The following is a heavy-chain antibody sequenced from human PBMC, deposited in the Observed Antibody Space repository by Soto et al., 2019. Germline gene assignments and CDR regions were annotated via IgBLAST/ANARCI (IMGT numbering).Heavy chain of an antibody. CDR3: ARDLQAGTDNVNWFAP. V-gene: IGHV3-30*04. CDR2: IAYDGSNK. D-gene: IGHD1-1*01. CDR1: GFSISRSA. J-gene: IGHJ5*02. Sequence: QVQLVESGGGVVQPGRSLRLSCAASGFSISRSAMHWVRQAPGKGPEWVAVIAYDGSNKWYADSAKGRFTISRDNSKNTLYLRMTSLRGEDTAVYYCARDLQAGTDNVNWFAPWGQGTLVTVSS.